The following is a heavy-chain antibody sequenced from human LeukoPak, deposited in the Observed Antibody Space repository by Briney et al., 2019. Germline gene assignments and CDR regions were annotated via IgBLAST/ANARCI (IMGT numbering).Heavy chain of an antibody. J-gene: IGHJ2*01. CDR1: GGSFSGYY. CDR2: VNHSGST. D-gene: IGHD4-17*01. CDR3: ARAPQSDYGTHWYFDL. V-gene: IGHV4-34*01. Sequence: PSETLSLTCAVDGGSFSGYYWSWLRQPPGKGLEWIGEVNHSGSTEYNPSLKSRVTISADTSKNQFSLKVSSMTAADTAVYYCARAPQSDYGTHWYFDLWGRGTLVTVSS.